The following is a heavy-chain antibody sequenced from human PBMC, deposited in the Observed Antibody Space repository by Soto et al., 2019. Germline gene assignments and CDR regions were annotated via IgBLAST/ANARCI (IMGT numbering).Heavy chain of an antibody. CDR3: ARDFLYYYDSSGYYSHYYGMDV. CDR1: GFSFSTFE. D-gene: IGHD3-22*01. J-gene: IGHJ6*02. V-gene: IGHV3-23*01. Sequence: GGSLRLSCAASGFSFSTFEMSWVRQAPGKGLDWVSFISASGDTTHYADSVKGRFTTSRDNSKNTLFLQMNSLRAEDTAVYYCARDFLYYYDSSGYYSHYYGMDVWGQGTTVTVSS. CDR2: ISASGDTT.